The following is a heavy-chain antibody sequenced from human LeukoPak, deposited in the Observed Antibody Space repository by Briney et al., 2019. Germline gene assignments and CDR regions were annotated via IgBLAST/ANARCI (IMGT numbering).Heavy chain of an antibody. CDR2: MNPNSGNT. Sequence: ASVKVSCKASGGTFSSYAINWVRQATGQGLEWMGWMNPNSGNTGYAQKFQGRVTMTRNTSISTAYMELSSLRSEDTAVYYCARSSGWYVDGYWGQGTLVTVSS. CDR3: ARSSGWYVDGY. CDR1: GGTFSSYA. D-gene: IGHD6-19*01. V-gene: IGHV1-8*02. J-gene: IGHJ4*02.